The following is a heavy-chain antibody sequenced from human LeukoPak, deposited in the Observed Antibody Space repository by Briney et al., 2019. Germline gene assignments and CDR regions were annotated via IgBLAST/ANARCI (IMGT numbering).Heavy chain of an antibody. Sequence: PSETLSLTCAVYGGSFSGYYWSWIRQPPGKGLEWIGEINHSGSTNYNPSLKSRVTISVDTSKNQFSLKLSSVTAADTAVYYRARGSEAALWGYYYYYMDVWGKGTTVTVSS. J-gene: IGHJ6*03. CDR1: GGSFSGYY. CDR2: INHSGST. V-gene: IGHV4-34*01. CDR3: ARGSEAALWGYYYYYMDV. D-gene: IGHD6-13*01.